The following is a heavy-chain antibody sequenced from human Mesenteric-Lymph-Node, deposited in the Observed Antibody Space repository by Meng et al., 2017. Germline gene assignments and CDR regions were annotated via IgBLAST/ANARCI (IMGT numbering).Heavy chain of an antibody. D-gene: IGHD3-10*01. Sequence: VRVGQSGAGGKKPRSSGKVPCKASGGTFRSYAISWVRQAPGQGLEWMGGIIPIFGTANYAQKFQGRVTITTDESTSTAYMELSSLRSEDTAVYYCAITMVRGVTYWYFDLWGRGTLVTVSS. CDR1: GGTFRSYA. CDR3: AITMVRGVTYWYFDL. J-gene: IGHJ2*01. CDR2: IIPIFGTA. V-gene: IGHV1-69*05.